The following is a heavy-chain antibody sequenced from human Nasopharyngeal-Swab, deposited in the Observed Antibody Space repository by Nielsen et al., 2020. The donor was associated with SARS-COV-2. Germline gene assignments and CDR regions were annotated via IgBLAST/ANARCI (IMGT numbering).Heavy chain of an antibody. CDR2: ISYDGYNK. CDR3: ARDWGGTLWY. Sequence: GESLKISCAASGFTFSSYGMHWVRQAPGKGLEWVAVISYDGYNKYYADSVKGRFTISRDNSKNTLYLQMNSLRAEDTAVYYCARDWGGTLWYWGQGTLVTVSS. D-gene: IGHD2-21*01. J-gene: IGHJ4*02. V-gene: IGHV3-30*03. CDR1: GFTFSSYG.